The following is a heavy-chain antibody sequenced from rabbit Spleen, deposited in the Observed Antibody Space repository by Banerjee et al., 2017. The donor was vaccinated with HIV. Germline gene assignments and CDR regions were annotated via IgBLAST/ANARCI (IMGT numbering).Heavy chain of an antibody. CDR1: GFSFSNKVV. D-gene: IGHD2-1*01. Sequence: QEQVLESGGGLVKPEGSLKLSCTASGFSFSNKVVMCWVRQAPGKGLEWIACINAVTGKAVYANWAKGRFTISKTSSTTVTLQMTTLTAADTATYFCARDGAGDTIPYDLWGQGTLVTVS. J-gene: IGHJ3*01. CDR3: ARDGAGDTIPYDL. CDR2: INAVTGKA. V-gene: IGHV1S45*01.